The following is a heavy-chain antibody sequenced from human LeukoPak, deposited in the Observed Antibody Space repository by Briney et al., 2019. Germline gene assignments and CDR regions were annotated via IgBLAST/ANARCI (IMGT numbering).Heavy chain of an antibody. CDR3: ARLPLTGYSRGYYYGMDV. J-gene: IGHJ6*02. V-gene: IGHV1-69*13. Sequence: PWASVKVSCKASGGTFSRYAISWVRQAPGQGLEWMGGIIPIFGTVNHAQKFQGRVTITADESTSTAYMELSSLRSEDTAVYYCARLPLTGYSRGYYYGMDVWGQGTTVTVSS. CDR2: IIPIFGTV. CDR1: GGTFSRYA. D-gene: IGHD3-9*01.